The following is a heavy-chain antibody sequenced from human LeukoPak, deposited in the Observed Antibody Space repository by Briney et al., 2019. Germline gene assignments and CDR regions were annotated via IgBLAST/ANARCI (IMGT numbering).Heavy chain of an antibody. CDR1: GGSISSSSYY. CDR3: ARIGELDDYGLEYYSDY. J-gene: IGHJ4*02. D-gene: IGHD4-17*01. V-gene: IGHV4-39*07. Sequence: PSETLSLTCTVSGGSISSSSYYWGWIRQPPGKGLEWIGSIYYSGSTYYNPSLKSRVTISVDTSKNQFSLKLSSVTAADTAVYYCARIGELDDYGLEYYSDYWGQGTLVTVSS. CDR2: IYYSGST.